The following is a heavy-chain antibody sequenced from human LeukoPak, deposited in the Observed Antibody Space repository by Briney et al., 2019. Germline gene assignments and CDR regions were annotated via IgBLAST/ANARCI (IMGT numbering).Heavy chain of an antibody. J-gene: IGHJ4*02. CDR1: GGSISSSSYY. CDR3: ARDIGNIDY. V-gene: IGHV4-39*07. D-gene: IGHD1/OR15-1a*01. CDR2: IYYSGST. Sequence: SETLSLTCTVSGGSISSSSYYWGWIRQPPGKGLEWIGSIYYSGSTYYNPSLKSRVTISVDTSKNQFSLKLSSVTAADTAVYYCARDIGNIDYWGQGTLVTVSS.